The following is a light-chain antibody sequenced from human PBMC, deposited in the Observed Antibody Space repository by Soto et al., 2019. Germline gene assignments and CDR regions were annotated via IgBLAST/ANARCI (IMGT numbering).Light chain of an antibody. Sequence: DIQMTQSPSSLSASVGDRVTITCRTSQSISIYLNWYQQKPGKAPKLLIFDAASLQSGVPSRFSGGGSRTDFTLTITSLQPEDFATYYCQQTSSAPFTFGPGTKVDIK. CDR3: QQTSSAPFT. J-gene: IGKJ3*01. V-gene: IGKV1-39*01. CDR1: QSISIY. CDR2: DAA.